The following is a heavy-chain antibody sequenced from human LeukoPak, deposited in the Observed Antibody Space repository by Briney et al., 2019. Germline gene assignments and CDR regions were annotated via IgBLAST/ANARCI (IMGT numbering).Heavy chain of an antibody. Sequence: SGPTLVKPTQTLTLTCTFSGFSLSTSGVGVGWIRQPPGKALEWLALIYWNDDKRHSPSLKSRLTITKDTSKNQVVLKMTNMDPVDTATYYCAHTSYDFWSGYYGVWFDPWGQGTLVTVSS. CDR3: AHTSYDFWSGYYGVWFDP. D-gene: IGHD3-3*01. V-gene: IGHV2-5*01. CDR2: IYWNDDK. J-gene: IGHJ5*02. CDR1: GFSLSTSGVG.